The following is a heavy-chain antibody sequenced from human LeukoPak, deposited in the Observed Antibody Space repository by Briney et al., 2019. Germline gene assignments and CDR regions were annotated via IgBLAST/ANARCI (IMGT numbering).Heavy chain of an antibody. V-gene: IGHV4-4*02. J-gene: IGHJ4*02. D-gene: IGHD1-26*01. Sequence: NPSGTLSLTCAVSGGSISSSNWWSWVRQPPGQGLEWIGEIYHSGSTNYNPSLKSRVTISVDKSKNQFSLKLSSVTAADTAVYYCARVSSGATTVDYWGQGTLVTVSS. CDR3: ARVSSGATTVDY. CDR1: GGSISSSNW. CDR2: IYHSGST.